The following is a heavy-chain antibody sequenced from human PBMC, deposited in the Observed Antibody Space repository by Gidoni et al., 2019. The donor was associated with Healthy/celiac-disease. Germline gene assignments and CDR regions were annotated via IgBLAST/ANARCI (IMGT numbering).Heavy chain of an antibody. V-gene: IGHV4-34*01. CDR2: ITHSGST. J-gene: IGHJ4*02. D-gene: IGHD2-2*01. CDR1: GGSFSGYS. Sequence: QVQLQQWGAGLLKPSETLSLTCAVYGGSFSGYSWSWIRQPPGKGLEWIGEITHSGSTNYNPSLKSRVTISVDTSKNQFSLKLSSVTAADTAVYYCARGGSVVVPAGDFDYWGQGTLVTVSS. CDR3: ARGGSVVVPAGDFDY.